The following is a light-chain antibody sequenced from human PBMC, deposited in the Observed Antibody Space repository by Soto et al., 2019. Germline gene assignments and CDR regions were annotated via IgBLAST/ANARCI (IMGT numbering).Light chain of an antibody. CDR1: QTLTNTY. CDR2: DAS. CDR3: QLYGVSPKT. V-gene: IGKV3-20*01. Sequence: EIVLTQSPGTLSLSPGERATLSCRASQTLTNTYLAWYQQKPGQAPRLLIFDASTRATGIPDRFSGSGSGIDFTLTISRLEPEDFAVYCCQLYGVSPKTFGQGTNVEVK. J-gene: IGKJ1*01.